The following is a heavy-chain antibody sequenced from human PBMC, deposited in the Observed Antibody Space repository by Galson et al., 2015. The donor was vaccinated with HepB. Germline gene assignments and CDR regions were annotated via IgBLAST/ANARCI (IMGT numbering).Heavy chain of an antibody. V-gene: IGHV3-11*01. CDR1: GFTFNDYY. CDR3: VRGGRDGYNAFDI. CDR2: FNERGSGI. D-gene: IGHD5-24*01. Sequence: SLRLSCAVSGFTFNDYYMSWIRQAPGRGLEWVSYFNERGSGIYYAASVRGRFTVYSDNTKTSLYLQMNSLGADDTGVYYCVRGGRDGYNAFDIWGQGTMVTVSS. J-gene: IGHJ3*02.